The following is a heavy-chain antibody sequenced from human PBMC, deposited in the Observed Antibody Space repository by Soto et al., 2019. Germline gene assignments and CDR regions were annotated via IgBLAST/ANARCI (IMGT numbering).Heavy chain of an antibody. V-gene: IGHV2-5*02. CDR1: GFSLTTSGVG. CDR2: IYWDDDR. D-gene: IGHD2-8*01. J-gene: IGHJ4*02. CDR3: AHRRGVKVYTARGVFDD. Sequence: QITLRESGPTLVKPTQTLTLTCTFSGFSLTTSGVGVGWIRQPPGKALEWLAHIYWDDDRRYTPSLKNRLTIARDTSKNQVFLTMTNMDPVDTATYYCAHRRGVKVYTARGVFDDWGQGALVTVSS.